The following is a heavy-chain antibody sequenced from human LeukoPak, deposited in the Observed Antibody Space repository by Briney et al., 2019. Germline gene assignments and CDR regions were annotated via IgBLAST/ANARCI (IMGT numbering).Heavy chain of an antibody. V-gene: IGHV4-34*09. CDR3: ATEGSGNYYYFDD. J-gene: IGHJ4*02. Sequence: SETLSLTCAVYGGSFSGYYWSWIRQPPGKGLEWIGYIYYSVNTHYNPSLKSRVTISVDTSKNEFSLRLTSVTAADTAVYFCATEGSGNYYYFDDWGQGTLVTVSS. D-gene: IGHD1-26*01. CDR1: GGSFSGYY. CDR2: IYYSVNT.